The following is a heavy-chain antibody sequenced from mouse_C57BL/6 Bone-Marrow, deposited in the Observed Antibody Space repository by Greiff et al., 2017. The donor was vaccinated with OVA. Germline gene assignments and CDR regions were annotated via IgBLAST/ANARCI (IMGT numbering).Heavy chain of an antibody. V-gene: IGHV1-55*01. CDR2: IYPGSGST. CDR3: ARGEVYGNYVLYAMDY. Sequence: QVQLQQPGAELVKPGASVKMSCKASGYTFTSYWITWVKQRPGQGLEWIGDIYPGSGSTNYNEKFKSKATLTVDTSSSTAYMQLSSLTSEDSAVYYCARGEVYGNYVLYAMDYWGQGTSVTVSS. J-gene: IGHJ4*01. CDR1: GYTFTSYW. D-gene: IGHD2-1*01.